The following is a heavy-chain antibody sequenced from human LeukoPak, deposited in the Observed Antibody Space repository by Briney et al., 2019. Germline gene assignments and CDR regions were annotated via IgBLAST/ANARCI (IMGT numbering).Heavy chain of an antibody. D-gene: IGHD6-13*01. V-gene: IGHV4-39*07. CDR2: IYYSGST. Sequence: KPSETLSLTCTVSGGSISSSSYYWGWIRQPPGKGLEWIGSIYYSGSTYYNPSLKSRVTISVDTSKNQFSLKLSSVTAADTAVYYCARDLGYSSGWCWFDPWGQGTLVTVSS. CDR1: GGSISSSSYY. J-gene: IGHJ5*02. CDR3: ARDLGYSSGWCWFDP.